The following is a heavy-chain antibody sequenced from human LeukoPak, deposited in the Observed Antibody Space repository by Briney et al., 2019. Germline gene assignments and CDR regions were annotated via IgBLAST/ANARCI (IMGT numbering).Heavy chain of an antibody. V-gene: IGHV3-73*01. CDR2: IDKKDKRYATAT. Sequence: GSLRLSCAASGFTFSGSAIHWVRQSSGKGLEWVGQIDKKDKRYATATAYAASVKGRFTISRDDSINTAYLQMKSLKTEDTALYYCTRDSGTYNWFDPWGQGTLVTVSS. CDR3: TRDSGTYNWFDP. CDR1: GFTFSGSA. J-gene: IGHJ5*02. D-gene: IGHD1-26*01.